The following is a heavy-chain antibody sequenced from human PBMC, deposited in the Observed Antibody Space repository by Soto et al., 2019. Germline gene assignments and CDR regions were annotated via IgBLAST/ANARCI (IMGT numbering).Heavy chain of an antibody. J-gene: IGHJ4*02. CDR1: GFTFSSYW. CDR3: VKDLYSNSWYYFDY. CDR2: INSDGSST. D-gene: IGHD6-13*01. V-gene: IGHV3-74*01. Sequence: GGSLRLSCAASGFTFSSYWMHWVRQAPGKGLVWVSRINSDGSSTSYADYVKGRFTISRDNSKNTLYLQMSSLRAEDTALYYCVKDLYSNSWYYFDYWGQGTLVTVSS.